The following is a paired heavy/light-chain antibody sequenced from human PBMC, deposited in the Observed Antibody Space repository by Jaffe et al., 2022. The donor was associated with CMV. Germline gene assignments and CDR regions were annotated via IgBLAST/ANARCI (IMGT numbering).Heavy chain of an antibody. Sequence: QVQLVESGGGVVQPGKSLRLSCSVSGFTFSLYGMHWVRQAPGKGLEWVAVIWYDGSNIYYEDSVKGRFTISRDNSKNILYLQMNSLRAEDTAVYYCARESQQTNFYYFMDVWGRGTTVTVSS. J-gene: IGHJ6*03. V-gene: IGHV3-33*08. CDR3: ARESQQTNFYYFMDV. CDR1: GFTFSLYG. CDR2: IWYDGSNI.
Light chain of an antibody. J-gene: IGKJ4*01. Sequence: EIVLTQSPATLSLSPGERATLSCRASQSISRYLAWYQQKPGQTPRLLIYDASDRAAGIPARFSGSGSGTDFTLTISSLEPDDSAVYYCQHRSNWPLTFGGGTKVEIK. CDR2: DAS. CDR3: QHRSNWPLT. V-gene: IGKV3-11*01. CDR1: QSISRY.